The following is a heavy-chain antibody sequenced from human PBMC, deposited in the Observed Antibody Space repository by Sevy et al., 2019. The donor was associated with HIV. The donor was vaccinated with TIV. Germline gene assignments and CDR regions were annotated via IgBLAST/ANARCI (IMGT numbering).Heavy chain of an antibody. V-gene: IGHV3-49*03. Sequence: GSLRLSCTASGFTFGDYAMSWFRQAPGKGLEWVGFIRSKAYGGTTEYAASVKGRFTISRDDSKSIAYLQMNSLKTEDTAVYYCTLVGIGSGYCSSTSCSQDYWGQGTLVTVSS. J-gene: IGHJ4*02. D-gene: IGHD2-2*03. CDR3: TLVGIGSGYCSSTSCSQDY. CDR2: IRSKAYGGTT. CDR1: GFTFGDYA.